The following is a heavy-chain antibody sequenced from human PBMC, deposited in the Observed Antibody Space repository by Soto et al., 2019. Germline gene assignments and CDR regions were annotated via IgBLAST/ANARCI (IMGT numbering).Heavy chain of an antibody. CDR2: INPNSGGT. CDR3: ARSIVGATQTYYYYGMDV. D-gene: IGHD1-26*01. CDR1: GYTFTGYY. V-gene: IGHV1-2*04. J-gene: IGHJ6*02. Sequence: GASVKVSCEASGYTFTGYYMHWVRQAPGQGLEWMGWINPNSGGTNYAQKFQGWVTMTRDTSISTAYMELSRLRSDDTAVYYCARSIVGATQTYYYYGMDVWGQGTTVTVSS.